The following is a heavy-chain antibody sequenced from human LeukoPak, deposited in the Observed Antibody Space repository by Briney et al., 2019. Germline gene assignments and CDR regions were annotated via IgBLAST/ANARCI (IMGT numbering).Heavy chain of an antibody. J-gene: IGHJ4*02. CDR2: ISSSSSYI. V-gene: IGHV3-21*01. D-gene: IGHD3-10*01. Sequence: GGSLRLSCAASGFTFSDYSMNWVRQAPGKGLEWVSSISSSSSYIYYADSVKGRFTISRDNAKNSLYLQMNSLRAEDTAVYYCARGRYYGYALDYWGQGTLVTVSS. CDR3: ARGRYYGYALDY. CDR1: GFTFSDYS.